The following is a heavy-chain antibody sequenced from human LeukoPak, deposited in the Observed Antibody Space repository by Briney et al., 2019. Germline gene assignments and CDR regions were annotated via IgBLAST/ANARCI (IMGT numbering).Heavy chain of an antibody. V-gene: IGHV3-48*01. J-gene: IGHJ6*03. CDR2: IRGGTRLVI. Sequence: GGSLTLSCEVSGLTSSDHPMNWVRQAPGKGLEWVSYIRGGTRLVIYYAESVKCRFTTSRDNSKTTLYLQMNSLRAEDTAVYYCAKGGAVRGVFYYYYMDVWGKGTTVTVSS. D-gene: IGHD3-10*01. CDR3: AKGGAVRGVFYYYYMDV. CDR1: GLTSSDHP.